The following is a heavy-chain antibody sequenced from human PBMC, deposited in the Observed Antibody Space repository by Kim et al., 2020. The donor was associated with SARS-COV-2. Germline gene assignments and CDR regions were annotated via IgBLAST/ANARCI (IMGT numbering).Heavy chain of an antibody. CDR2: ISWNSGSI. CDR1: GFTFDDYA. D-gene: IGHD3-10*01. V-gene: IGHV3-9*01. J-gene: IGHJ6*02. Sequence: GGSLRLSCAASGFTFDDYAMHWVRQAPGKGLEWVSGISWNSGSIGYADSVKGRFTISRDNAKNSLYLQMNSLRAEDTALYYCAKGEGEGDRITMVRGDFCHGMDVWGQGTTVTVSS. CDR3: AKGEGEGDRITMVRGDFCHGMDV.